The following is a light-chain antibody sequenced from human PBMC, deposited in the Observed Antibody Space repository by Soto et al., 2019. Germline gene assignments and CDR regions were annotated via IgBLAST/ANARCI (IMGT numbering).Light chain of an antibody. CDR2: AAS. CDR1: QSVSNDY. V-gene: IGKV3-20*01. J-gene: IGKJ1*01. Sequence: EIVLTQSPGTLSLSPGERATLSCRASQSVSNDYLAWYQQKPGQAPRLLIYAASSRATGIPDRFSGSGSGTDFTLTISRLEPEDFAGYYCQEYGSSPRTFGQGTKVDIK. CDR3: QEYGSSPRT.